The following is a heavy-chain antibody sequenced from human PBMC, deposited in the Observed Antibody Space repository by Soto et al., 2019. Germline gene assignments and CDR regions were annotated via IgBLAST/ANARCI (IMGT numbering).Heavy chain of an antibody. J-gene: IGHJ4*02. CDR3: ERWKYDFWSGYDDY. D-gene: IGHD3-3*01. V-gene: IGHV4-34*01. Sequence: PSETLSLTCAVYGGSFSGYYWSWIRQPPGKGLEWIGEINHSGSTNYNPSLKSRVTISADTSKNQFSMRLSSVTAADTAVYYCERWKYDFWSGYDDYSGKGTRVT. CDR1: GGSFSGYY. CDR2: INHSGST.